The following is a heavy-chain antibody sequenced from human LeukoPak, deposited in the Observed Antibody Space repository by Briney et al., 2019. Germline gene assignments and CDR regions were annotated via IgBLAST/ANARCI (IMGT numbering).Heavy chain of an antibody. Sequence: GASVTVSCTASGYTLTSYAVHWVRQAPGQRLEWMGWINAGNGNTKYSQKFQGRVTITTDTSANTAYMELSSLRSEDTAVYYCARGAGGRWLQLGKFDYWGQGTLVTVSS. CDR1: GYTLTSYA. J-gene: IGHJ4*02. CDR2: INAGNGNT. V-gene: IGHV1-3*01. D-gene: IGHD5-24*01. CDR3: ARGAGGRWLQLGKFDY.